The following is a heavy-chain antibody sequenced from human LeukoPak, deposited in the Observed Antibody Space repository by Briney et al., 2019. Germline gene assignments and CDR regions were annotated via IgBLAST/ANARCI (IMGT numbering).Heavy chain of an antibody. J-gene: IGHJ4*02. Sequence: ASVTVSCKASGYTFSSYGFCWVRQAPGQGLEWMGWINAYNGNTNYAQNLQGRVTMTTDTSTSTAYMELRSLRSDDTAVYYCARRQGTTMNFDYWGQATLVTVSS. V-gene: IGHV1-18*01. CDR2: INAYNGNT. CDR3: ARRQGTTMNFDY. D-gene: IGHD1-1*01. CDR1: GYTFSSYG.